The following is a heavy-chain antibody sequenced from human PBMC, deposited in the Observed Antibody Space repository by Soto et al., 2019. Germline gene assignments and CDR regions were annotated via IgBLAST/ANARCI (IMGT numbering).Heavy chain of an antibody. CDR3: TTDIAAGDYYYYGMDV. CDR1: GFTFSNAW. Sequence: PGGSLRLSCAASGFTFSNAWMNWVRQAPGKGLEWVGRIKSKTDGGTTDYAAPVKGRFTISRDDSKNTLYLQMNSLKTEDTAVYYCTTDIAAGDYYYYGMDVWGQGTTVTVSS. J-gene: IGHJ6*02. CDR2: IKSKTDGGTT. D-gene: IGHD2-21*01. V-gene: IGHV3-15*07.